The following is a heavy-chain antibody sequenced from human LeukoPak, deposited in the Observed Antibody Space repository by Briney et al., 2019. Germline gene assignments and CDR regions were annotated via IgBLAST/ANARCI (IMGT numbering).Heavy chain of an antibody. D-gene: IGHD3-10*01. CDR1: GFTFSSYA. Sequence: GGSLRLSCAASGFTFSSYAMSWVRQAPGKGLEWVSAISGSGGSTYYADSVKGRFTISRDNSKNTLYLQMNSLRAEDTAVYYRAKDRITMAPKPDWFDPWGQGTLVTVSS. CDR3: AKDRITMAPKPDWFDP. J-gene: IGHJ5*02. CDR2: ISGSGGST. V-gene: IGHV3-23*01.